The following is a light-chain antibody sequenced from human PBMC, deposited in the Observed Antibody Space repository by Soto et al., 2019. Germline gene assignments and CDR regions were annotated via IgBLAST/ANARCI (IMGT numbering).Light chain of an antibody. J-gene: IGKJ5*01. CDR2: AAS. Sequence: GDRVTITCRASQGIRNYLAWYQQKPGKVPKLLIYAASTLQSGVPYRVSGSGSGTDVTLTISRLEPEDFAIYYCQQYGSSPITFGQGTRLEIK. V-gene: IGKV1-27*01. CDR1: QGIRNY. CDR3: QQYGSSPIT.